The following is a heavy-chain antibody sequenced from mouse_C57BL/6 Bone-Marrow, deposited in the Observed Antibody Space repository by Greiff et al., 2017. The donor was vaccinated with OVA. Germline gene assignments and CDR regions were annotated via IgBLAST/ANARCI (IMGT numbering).Heavy chain of an antibody. CDR1: GYTFTSYC. CDR3: ARWTGYAMDY. CDR2: IDPSDSYT. D-gene: IGHD3-3*01. J-gene: IGHJ4*01. Sequence: QVQLKQPGAELVMPGASVKLSCKASGYTFTSYCMHWVKQRPGQGLEWIGEIDPSDSYTNYNQKFKGKATLTVDKSSSTAYMQLSSLTSEDSAVYYCARWTGYAMDYWGQGTSVTVSS. V-gene: IGHV1-69*01.